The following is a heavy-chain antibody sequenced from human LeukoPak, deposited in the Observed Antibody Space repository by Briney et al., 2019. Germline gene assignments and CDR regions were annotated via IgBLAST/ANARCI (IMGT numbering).Heavy chain of an antibody. D-gene: IGHD1-26*01. CDR2: ISDGSTYI. Sequence: GGSLRLSCAASVFTFNTYSMNWVRQAPGKGLEWVSSISDGSTYIYYADSVKGRFTISRDNSKNTLYLQMNSLRAEDTAVYYCARHNRPRSALDYWGQGTLVTVSS. J-gene: IGHJ4*02. V-gene: IGHV3-21*04. CDR1: VFTFNTYS. CDR3: ARHNRPRSALDY.